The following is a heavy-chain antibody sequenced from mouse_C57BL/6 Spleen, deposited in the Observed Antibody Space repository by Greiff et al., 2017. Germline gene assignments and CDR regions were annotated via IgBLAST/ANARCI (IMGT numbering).Heavy chain of an antibody. Sequence: QVQLKESGPELVKPGASVKISCKASGYAFSSSWLNWVKQRPGKGLEWIGRIYPGDGDTNYNGKFKGKATLTADKSSSTAYMQLSSLTSEDSAVYFCAREGLGPYAMDYWGQGTSVTVSS. D-gene: IGHD4-1*01. CDR1: GYAFSSSW. J-gene: IGHJ4*01. CDR3: AREGLGPYAMDY. V-gene: IGHV1-82*01. CDR2: IYPGDGDT.